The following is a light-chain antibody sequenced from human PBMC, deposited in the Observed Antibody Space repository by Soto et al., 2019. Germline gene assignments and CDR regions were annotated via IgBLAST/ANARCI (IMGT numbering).Light chain of an antibody. V-gene: IGLV2-14*01. CDR3: SSYTSGTTLYV. CDR1: SSDVGGYNY. Sequence: QSALTQPASVSGSPGQSITISCTGTSSDVGGYNYVSWYQYHPGKAPRLMIYASSNRPSGVSHRFSGSRSGNTASLTISGLQAEDEADYYCSSYTSGTTLYVFGTGTKLTVL. J-gene: IGLJ1*01. CDR2: ASS.